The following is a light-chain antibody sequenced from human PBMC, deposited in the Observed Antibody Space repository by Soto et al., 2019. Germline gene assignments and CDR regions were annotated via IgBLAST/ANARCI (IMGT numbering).Light chain of an antibody. J-gene: IGKJ1*01. CDR2: AAS. Sequence: IVLTQTPGDLCLSEGGRATLSCRASQSVGSSLAWSQQKLGQAPRLLIYAASDRATGIPGRFSGSGSGTDFTLIISGLGPEDFAFYYSQQGNTWPWTFGQGTKVDIK. CDR3: QQGNTWPWT. V-gene: IGKV3-11*01. CDR1: QSVGSS.